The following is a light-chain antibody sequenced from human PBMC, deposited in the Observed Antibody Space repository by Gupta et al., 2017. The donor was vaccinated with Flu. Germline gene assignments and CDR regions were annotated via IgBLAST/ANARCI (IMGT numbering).Light chain of an antibody. J-gene: IGLJ1*01. CDR3: AAWDDSMNGHYV. CDR1: SCNIGSNA. CDR2: GSN. V-gene: IGLV1-44*01. Sequence: GSSCNIGSNAVNWYQQVPGTSPKLLIYGSNQRPTGFPDRFAGPKAGTSAYLAIRGLQTEDEVDYYCAAWDDSMNGHYVVGTGTKVTVL.